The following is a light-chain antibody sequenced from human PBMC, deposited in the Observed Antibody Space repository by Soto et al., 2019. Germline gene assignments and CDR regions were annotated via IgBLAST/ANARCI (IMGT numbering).Light chain of an antibody. CDR1: QHIDRW. V-gene: IGKV1-12*01. J-gene: IGKJ3*01. CDR2: GAS. Sequence: DIQLTQSPSSVSASVGARVTITCRANQHIDRWLAWFQQKPGKAPELLIYGASTLESWVPSRFNGSRSGTDFTLTISGLQPEDFATYYCHQAHIFPYTFGPGTKVDMK. CDR3: HQAHIFPYT.